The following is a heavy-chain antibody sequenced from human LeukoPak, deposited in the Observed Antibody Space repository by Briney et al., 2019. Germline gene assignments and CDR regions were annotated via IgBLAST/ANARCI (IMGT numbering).Heavy chain of an antibody. Sequence: ASVKVSCKASGYTFTRYHMHWVRQAPGQGLEWMGIINPSGGSTSYAQKFQGRVTMTSDTSTSTVYMQLSSLRSEDTAVYYCAVEWPIMAFDYWGQGTLVTVSS. J-gene: IGHJ4*02. V-gene: IGHV1-46*01. CDR3: AVEWPIMAFDY. D-gene: IGHD3-3*01. CDR1: GYTFTRYH. CDR2: INPSGGST.